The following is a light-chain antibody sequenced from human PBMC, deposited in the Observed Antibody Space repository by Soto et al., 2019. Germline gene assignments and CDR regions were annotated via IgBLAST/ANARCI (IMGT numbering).Light chain of an antibody. Sequence: DIQMTQSPSSLSASVGDRVTITCRASQSISSYLNWYQQKPGKAPKLLIYAASSLQSGVPSRFSGSGSWTDFTLTISSLQPEEFATYDCQQSYSTPGTFGGGTKVEL. J-gene: IGKJ4*01. CDR3: QQSYSTPGT. V-gene: IGKV1-39*01. CDR2: AAS. CDR1: QSISSY.